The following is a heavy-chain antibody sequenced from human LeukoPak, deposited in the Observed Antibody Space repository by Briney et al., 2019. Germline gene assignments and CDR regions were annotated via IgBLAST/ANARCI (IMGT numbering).Heavy chain of an antibody. J-gene: IGHJ3*02. V-gene: IGHV1-69*04. Sequence: SVKVSCKASGGTFSSYAISWVRQAPGQGLEWMGRIIPILGIANYAQKFQGRVTITADKSTSTAYMELSSLRSEDTAVYYCARLGCSAAGRRNDAFDIWGQGTMVTVSS. D-gene: IGHD6-13*01. CDR1: GGTFSSYA. CDR2: IIPILGIA. CDR3: ARLGCSAAGRRNDAFDI.